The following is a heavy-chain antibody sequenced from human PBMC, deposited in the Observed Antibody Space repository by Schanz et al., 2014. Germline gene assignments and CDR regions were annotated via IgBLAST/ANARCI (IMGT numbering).Heavy chain of an antibody. V-gene: IGHV3-21*01. CDR2: ISDSSSYI. Sequence: DVHLVESGGGLVKPGGSLRLSCGASGFTFSDYSMNWVRQAPGKGLEWVSSISDSSSYIYYADSVKGRFTISRDNAKTSLYLQMSSLRSEATAVYSSARDRVQYSSGWYSDSWGQGTLVTVTS. CDR1: GFTFSDYS. D-gene: IGHD6-19*01. J-gene: IGHJ4*02. CDR3: ARDRVQYSSGWYSDS.